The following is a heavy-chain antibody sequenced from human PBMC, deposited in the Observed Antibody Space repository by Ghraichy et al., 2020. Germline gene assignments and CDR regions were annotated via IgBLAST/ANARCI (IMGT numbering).Heavy chain of an antibody. V-gene: IGHV3-21*01. CDR1: GFTFSSYT. CDR2: ITSDSNYI. CDR3: ARERVALIDY. D-gene: IGHD2-15*01. Sequence: GGSLRLSCVASGFTFSSYTMNWVRQAPGKGLEWVSSITSDSNYIHYADSVRGRFTISRDNAKNSLFLQMNSLRAEDSAVYFCARERVALIDYWGQGTLVTVSS. J-gene: IGHJ4*02.